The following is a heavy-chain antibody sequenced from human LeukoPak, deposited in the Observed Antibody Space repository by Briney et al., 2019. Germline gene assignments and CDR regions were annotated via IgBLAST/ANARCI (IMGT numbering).Heavy chain of an antibody. CDR2: IWYDGSNK. Sequence: GGSLRLSCAASGFTFSSYGMHWVRQAPGKGLEWVAVIWYDGSNKYYADSVKGRFTISRDNSKNTLYLQMNSLKAEDTAVYYCARGGDYDFWSGYYRVPYYFDYWGQGTLVTVSS. CDR1: GFTFSSYG. V-gene: IGHV3-33*01. CDR3: ARGGDYDFWSGYYRVPYYFDY. D-gene: IGHD3-3*01. J-gene: IGHJ4*02.